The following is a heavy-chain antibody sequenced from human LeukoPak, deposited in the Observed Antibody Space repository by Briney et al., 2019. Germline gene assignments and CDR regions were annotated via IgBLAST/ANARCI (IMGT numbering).Heavy chain of an antibody. D-gene: IGHD3-22*01. CDR1: GYSISSGHY. Sequence: SETLSLTRAVSGYSISSGHYRAWVRQPPGKGLEWIGSIYHSGNTYYNASLKSRVSISVDTSKNQFSLKLTSMTAADTAIYYCARDTRYYYDSSGYFYLGIDYWGQGTLVTVSS. CDR2: IYHSGNT. CDR3: ARDTRYYYDSSGYFYLGIDY. J-gene: IGHJ4*02. V-gene: IGHV4-38-2*02.